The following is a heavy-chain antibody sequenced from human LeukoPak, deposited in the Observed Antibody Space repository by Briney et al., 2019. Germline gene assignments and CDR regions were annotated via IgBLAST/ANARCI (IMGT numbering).Heavy chain of an antibody. CDR1: GGSISSSSYY. J-gene: IGHJ4*02. CDR2: IYYSGST. CDR3: ARVKGAMAKYYFDY. D-gene: IGHD5-18*01. Sequence: SETLSLTCTVSGGSISSSSYYWGWIRQPPGRGLEWIGSIYYSGSTYYNPSLKSRVTISVDTSKNQFSLKLSSVTAADTAVYYCARVKGAMAKYYFDYWGQGTLVTVSS. V-gene: IGHV4-39*07.